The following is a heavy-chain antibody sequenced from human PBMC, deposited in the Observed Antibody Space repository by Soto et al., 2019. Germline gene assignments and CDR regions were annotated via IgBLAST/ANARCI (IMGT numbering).Heavy chain of an antibody. Sequence: PGGSLRLSCAASGFPFSSYAMHWVRQAPGRGLEYVSSITSDGGSTFYANSVKGRFTIARDNSKKTLFLQVGSLRAADMAIYYCAGGVGLRSLDYWGQGTLVTVSS. J-gene: IGHJ4*02. CDR3: AGGVGLRSLDY. V-gene: IGHV3-64*01. CDR1: GFPFSSYA. D-gene: IGHD3-10*01. CDR2: ITSDGGST.